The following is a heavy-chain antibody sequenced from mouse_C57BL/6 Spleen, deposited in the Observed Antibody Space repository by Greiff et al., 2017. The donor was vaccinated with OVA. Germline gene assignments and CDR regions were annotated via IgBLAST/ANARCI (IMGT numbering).Heavy chain of an antibody. J-gene: IGHJ4*01. D-gene: IGHD1-1*01. Sequence: EVQVVESGGGLVQPGGSLSLSCAASGFTFTDYYMSWVRQPPGKALEWLGFIRNKANGYTTEYSASVKGRFTISRDNSQSILYLQMNALRAEDSATYYCARYDYGSRSSYYAMDYWGQGTSVTVSS. CDR1: GFTFTDYY. CDR3: ARYDYGSRSSYYAMDY. CDR2: IRNKANGYTT. V-gene: IGHV7-3*01.